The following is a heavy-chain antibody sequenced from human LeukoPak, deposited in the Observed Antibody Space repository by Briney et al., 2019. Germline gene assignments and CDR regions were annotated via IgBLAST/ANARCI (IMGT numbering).Heavy chain of an antibody. Sequence: PSETLSLTCAVYGGSFSGYYWSWIRQPPGKGLERIGEINHSGSTNYNPSLKSRVTISVDTSKNQFSLKLSSVTAADTAVYYCAREGRTILYYYYMDVWGKGTTVTVSS. D-gene: IGHD2-21*01. J-gene: IGHJ6*03. V-gene: IGHV4-34*01. CDR3: AREGRTILYYYYMDV. CDR2: INHSGST. CDR1: GGSFSGYY.